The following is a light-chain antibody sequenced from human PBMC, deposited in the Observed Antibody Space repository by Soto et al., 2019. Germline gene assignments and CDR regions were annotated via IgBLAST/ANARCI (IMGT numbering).Light chain of an antibody. Sequence: DIQMTQSPSSVSASVGDRVTITCRASQAISGWLAWYQQKPGKAPNLLIYAASHLHSGVPSRFSGSGSGTVFTLTISSLHPEDFATYYCQQANSFPFAFGLGTKVDIK. CDR1: QAISGW. CDR2: AAS. CDR3: QQANSFPFA. J-gene: IGKJ3*01. V-gene: IGKV1-12*01.